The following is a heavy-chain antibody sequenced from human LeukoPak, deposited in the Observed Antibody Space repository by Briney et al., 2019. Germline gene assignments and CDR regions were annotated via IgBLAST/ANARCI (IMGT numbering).Heavy chain of an antibody. J-gene: IGHJ4*02. V-gene: IGHV3-48*01. CDR3: ARWDGDDKDY. CDR2: ISGSSNIR. CDR1: GFTFSNAW. Sequence: PGGSLRLSCAASGFTFSNAWMSWVRQAPGKGLEWVSYISGSSNIRYYADSVKGRFTISRDNAKNSLFLQMNSLRAGDTAVYYCARWDGDDKDYWGQGTLVTVSS. D-gene: IGHD2-21*02.